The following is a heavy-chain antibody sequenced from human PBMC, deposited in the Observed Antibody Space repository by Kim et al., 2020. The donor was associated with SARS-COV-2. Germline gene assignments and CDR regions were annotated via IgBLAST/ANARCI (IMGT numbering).Heavy chain of an antibody. CDR1: GGSISSGAYY. CDR2: IYYSGST. V-gene: IGHV4-31*03. CDR3: ARDPLKHPVPFSYYYYYGMDV. Sequence: SETLSLTCTVSGGSISSGAYYWSWIRQHPGKGLEWIGYIYYSGSTYYNPSVKSRVTISVDTSKNQFSLKLSSVTAADTAMYYCARDPLKHPVPFSYYYYYGMDVWRQGAPVTVSS. J-gene: IGHJ6*02.